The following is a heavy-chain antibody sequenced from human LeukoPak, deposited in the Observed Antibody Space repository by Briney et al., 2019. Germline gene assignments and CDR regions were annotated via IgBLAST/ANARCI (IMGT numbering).Heavy chain of an antibody. D-gene: IGHD6-13*01. CDR1: GFTFSSYA. Sequence: KPGGSLRLSCAASGFTFSSYAMSWVRQAPGKGLEWVSDISGSGGSTYYVDSVKGRFTISRDNSKNTLYLQMNSLRAEDTAVYYCAKDGVATAGRGSHFDYWGQETLVTVSS. V-gene: IGHV3-23*01. J-gene: IGHJ4*02. CDR3: AKDGVATAGRGSHFDY. CDR2: ISGSGGST.